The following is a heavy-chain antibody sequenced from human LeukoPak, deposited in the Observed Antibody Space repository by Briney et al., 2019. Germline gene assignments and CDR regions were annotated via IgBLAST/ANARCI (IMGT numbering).Heavy chain of an antibody. V-gene: IGHV1-46*01. CDR1: GYTFTSYY. CDR3: ASLDTGNAFDI. D-gene: IGHD5-18*01. Sequence: ASVKVSCKASGYTFTSYYMHWVRQAPGQGLEWMGIINPSGGSTSYAQKFQGRVTMTRDMSTSTVYMELSSLRSEDTAVYYCASLDTGNAFDIWGQGTMVTVSS. J-gene: IGHJ3*02. CDR2: INPSGGST.